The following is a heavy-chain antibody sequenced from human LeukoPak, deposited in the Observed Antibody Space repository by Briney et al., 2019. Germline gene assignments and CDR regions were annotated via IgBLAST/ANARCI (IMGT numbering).Heavy chain of an antibody. Sequence: VGTLRLSCAVSGVTSTSYWIHWVRQAPGKGLVWVSRINTDGSGTTYADSVKGRFTISRDNAKNTLFLQMNRLRAEDTAVSYCARSPESNYASDYWGDGTL. CDR3: ARSPESNYASDY. V-gene: IGHV3-74*01. J-gene: IGHJ4*01. D-gene: IGHD1-26*01. CDR1: GVTSTSYW. CDR2: INTDGSGT.